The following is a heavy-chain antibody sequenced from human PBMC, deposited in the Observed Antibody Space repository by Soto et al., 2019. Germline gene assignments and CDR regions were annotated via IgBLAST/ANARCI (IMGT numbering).Heavy chain of an antibody. J-gene: IGHJ4*02. CDR3: AKAGRSRSIVLMVYAYFDY. CDR1: GFTFSSYA. V-gene: IGHV3-23*01. D-gene: IGHD2-8*01. CDR2: ISGSGGST. Sequence: EVQLLESGGGLVQPGGSLRLSCAASGFTFSSYAMSWVRQAPGKGLEWVSAISGSGGSTYYADSVKGRFTISRDNSKNTLYLQMNSLRAEDTAVYYCAKAGRSRSIVLMVYAYFDYWGQGTLVTVSS.